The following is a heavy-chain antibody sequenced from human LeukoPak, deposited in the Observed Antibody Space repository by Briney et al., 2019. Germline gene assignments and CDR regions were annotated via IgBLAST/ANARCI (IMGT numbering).Heavy chain of an antibody. D-gene: IGHD3-22*01. CDR1: GYSFTSYW. V-gene: IGHV5-51*01. J-gene: IGHJ6*03. CDR3: ARHPSYYDSSGYYKDYYMDV. Sequence: GESLKISCKGSGYSFTSYWIGWVRQMPGRGLEWMGIIYPGDSDTRYSPSFQGQVTISADKSISTAYLQWSSLKASDTAVYYCARHPSYYDSSGYYKDYYMDVWGKGTTVTVSS. CDR2: IYPGDSDT.